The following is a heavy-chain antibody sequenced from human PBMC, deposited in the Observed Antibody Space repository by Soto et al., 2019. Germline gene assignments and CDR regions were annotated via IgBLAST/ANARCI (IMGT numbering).Heavy chain of an antibody. J-gene: IGHJ5*01. D-gene: IGHD3-10*01. V-gene: IGHV4-59*11. CDR2: IYYSGST. Sequence: SETLSLTCTVSGGSISGHYWSWIRQSPGKGLEWIAYIYYSGSTNYNPSLKSRVTISVDTSKNQFSLKLSSVTAADTAVYYCVRTLTSGRQDSWGQGTLVTVSS. CDR3: VRTLTSGRQDS. CDR1: GGSISGHY.